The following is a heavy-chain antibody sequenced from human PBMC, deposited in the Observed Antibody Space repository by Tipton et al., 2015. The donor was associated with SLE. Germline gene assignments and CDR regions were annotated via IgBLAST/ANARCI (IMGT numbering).Heavy chain of an antibody. Sequence: GSLRLSCAASGFTFSSYWMHWVRQAPGKGLVWVSRINSDGSSTSYADSVKGRFTISRDNAKNTLYLQMNSLRAEDTAVYYCARDPLIPNYYYGSGSLDDWGQGTLVTVSS. V-gene: IGHV3-74*01. CDR3: ARDPLIPNYYYGSGSLDD. CDR2: INSDGSST. D-gene: IGHD3-10*01. CDR1: GFTFSSYW. J-gene: IGHJ4*02.